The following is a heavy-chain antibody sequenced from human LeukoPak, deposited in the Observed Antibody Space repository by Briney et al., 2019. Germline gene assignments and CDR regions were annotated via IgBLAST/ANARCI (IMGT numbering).Heavy chain of an antibody. Sequence: SETLSLTCAVYGGSFSGYYWSWIRQPPGKGLEWIGEINHSGSTNYNPSLKSRVTISVDTSKNQFSLKLSSVTAVDTAVYYCARFDLGATKCLDYWGQGTLVTVSS. V-gene: IGHV4-34*01. CDR3: ARFDLGATKCLDY. CDR1: GGSFSGYY. J-gene: IGHJ4*02. CDR2: INHSGST. D-gene: IGHD1-26*01.